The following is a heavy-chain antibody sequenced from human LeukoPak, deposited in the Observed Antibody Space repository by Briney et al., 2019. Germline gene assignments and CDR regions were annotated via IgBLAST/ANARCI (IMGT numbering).Heavy chain of an antibody. V-gene: IGHV4-34*01. CDR2: INHSGST. Sequence: GSLKLSCAASGFTFSTYGMTWIRQPPGKGLEWIGEINHSGSTNYNPSLKSRVTISVDTSKNQFSLKLSSVTAADTAVYYCARAVLRFLEWLPDYWGQGTLVTVSS. J-gene: IGHJ4*02. CDR1: GFTFSTYG. D-gene: IGHD3-3*01. CDR3: ARAVLRFLEWLPDY.